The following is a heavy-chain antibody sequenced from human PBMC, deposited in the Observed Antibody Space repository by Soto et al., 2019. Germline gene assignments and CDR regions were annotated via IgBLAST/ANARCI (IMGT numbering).Heavy chain of an antibody. CDR1: ASPTNSYY. D-gene: IGHD2-8*01. CDR2: IYSSRST. CDR3: ARGQSLGYLVYFDP. V-gene: IGHV4-59*01. J-gene: IGHJ5*02. Sequence: SETLSLTCSLSASPTNSYYWSWIRQPPGKGLEWIGYIYSSRSTIYNPSLKSRVTMSVDTSKNQFSLKLSSVPAADTAVYYCARGQSLGYLVYFDPWAQGTLVTVS.